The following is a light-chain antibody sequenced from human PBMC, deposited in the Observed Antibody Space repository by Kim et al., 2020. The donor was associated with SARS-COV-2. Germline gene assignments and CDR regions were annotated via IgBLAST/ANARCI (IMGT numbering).Light chain of an antibody. V-gene: IGLV7-46*01. CDR2: DIT. J-gene: IGLJ3*02. Sequence: PGGPVTFTCASSTGTDTTGHNPYWFQQKPGQVPRTLIYDITNKPSWAPARFSGSLLGDKAALTLSGAQPEDEGDYYCLLSYSGAWVFGGGTKLTVL. CDR1: TGTDTTGHN. CDR3: LLSYSGAWV.